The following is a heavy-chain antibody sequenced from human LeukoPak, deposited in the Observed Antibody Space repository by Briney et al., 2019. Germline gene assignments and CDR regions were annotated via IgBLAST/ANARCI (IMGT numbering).Heavy chain of an antibody. J-gene: IGHJ5*02. CDR1: GYTFTRYG. CDR2: IKTADGTI. D-gene: IGHD3-10*01. CDR3: AARGESTGYYGS. V-gene: IGHV1-18*01. Sequence: ASVRVFCTTSGYTFTRYGITWVRQAPGQGPEWIGWIKTADGTINYAPKLQDRVTLTADTFTSTAYLEVRSLTPDDTAIYYCAARGESTGYYGSWGQGTLVTVSS.